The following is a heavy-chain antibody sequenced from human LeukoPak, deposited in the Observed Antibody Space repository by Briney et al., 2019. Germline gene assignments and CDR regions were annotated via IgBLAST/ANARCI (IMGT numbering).Heavy chain of an antibody. CDR2: INSDGSGT. CDR3: ARPPAYDSRNYYFAY. Sequence: PGGSLRLSCAASGFTSSTYWMHWVRQVPGKGLVWVSHINSDGSGTSYADSVKGRFTISRDNAKNTLYLQMNSLRVEDTAVYYCARPPAYDSRNYYFAYWGQGILVTVSS. CDR1: GFTSSTYW. J-gene: IGHJ4*02. D-gene: IGHD3-22*01. V-gene: IGHV3-74*01.